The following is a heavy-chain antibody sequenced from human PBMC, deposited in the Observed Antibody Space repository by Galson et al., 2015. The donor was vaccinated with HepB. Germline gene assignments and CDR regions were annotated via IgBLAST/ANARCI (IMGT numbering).Heavy chain of an antibody. CDR1: GFSVSNNY. CDR2: IYSGGST. V-gene: IGHV3-66*02. D-gene: IGHD3-22*01. J-gene: IGHJ4*02. CDR3: ARRDYYDY. Sequence: SLRLSCAASGFSVSNNYMSWVRQAPGKGLEWVSVIYSGGSTYYADSLKGRFTISRDKSKNTLFLQMNSLRAEDTAVYYCARRDYYDYGGQGTLVSVSS.